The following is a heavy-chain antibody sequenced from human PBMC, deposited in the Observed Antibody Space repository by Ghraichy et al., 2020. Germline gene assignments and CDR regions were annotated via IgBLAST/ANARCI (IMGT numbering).Heavy chain of an antibody. CDR1: GFTVSSNY. V-gene: IGHV3-66*01. J-gene: IGHJ6*04. CDR3: AINLGRWPQDV. Sequence: GESLNISCAASGFTVSSNYMSWVRQAPGKGLEWVSVIYSGGSTYYADSVKGRFTISRDNSKNTLYLQMNSLRAEDTAVYYCAINLGRWPQDVWGKGTTVTVSS. CDR2: IYSGGST. D-gene: IGHD1-20*01.